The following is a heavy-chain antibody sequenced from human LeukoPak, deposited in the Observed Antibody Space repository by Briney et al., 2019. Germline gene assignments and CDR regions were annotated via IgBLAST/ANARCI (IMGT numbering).Heavy chain of an antibody. CDR1: GYAFTGYY. Sequence: ASVKLCSKASGYAFTGYYMFWVRQAPGQGLEWMGWINPNSGGTNYAQKFQGRVTMTRDTSISTAYMELSRLRSDDTAVYYCARAFSGYDAHFDYWGQGTLVTVSS. J-gene: IGHJ4*02. V-gene: IGHV1-2*02. CDR2: INPNSGGT. D-gene: IGHD5-12*01. CDR3: ARAFSGYDAHFDY.